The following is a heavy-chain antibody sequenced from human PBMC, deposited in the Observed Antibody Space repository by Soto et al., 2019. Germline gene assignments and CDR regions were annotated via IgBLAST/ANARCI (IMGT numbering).Heavy chain of an antibody. CDR2: ISGSGGST. Sequence: GGSLRLSCAASGFTFSSYAMSWVRQAPGKGLEWVSAISGSGGSTYYADSVKGRFTISRDNSKNTLYLQMNSLRAEDTAVYYCAKADWGKVDYYYYGMDVWGQGTTVTVSS. J-gene: IGHJ6*02. CDR3: AKADWGKVDYYYYGMDV. CDR1: GFTFSSYA. V-gene: IGHV3-23*01. D-gene: IGHD3-16*01.